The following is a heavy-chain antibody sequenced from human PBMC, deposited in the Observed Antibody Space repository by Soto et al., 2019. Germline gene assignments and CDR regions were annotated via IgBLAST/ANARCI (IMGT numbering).Heavy chain of an antibody. CDR2: IYPSDSGT. V-gene: IGHV5-51*01. CDR1: DYSFTSYW. CDR3: ARGRVASRTFDY. D-gene: IGHD3-3*01. Sequence: PGESLKISCKASDYSFTSYWIAWVRQMPGQGLELMGIIYPSDSGTRYSPPFQGQVSISADKSITTAYLQWTSLRSSDTAIYYCARGRVASRTFDYWGQGTLVTVSS. J-gene: IGHJ4*02.